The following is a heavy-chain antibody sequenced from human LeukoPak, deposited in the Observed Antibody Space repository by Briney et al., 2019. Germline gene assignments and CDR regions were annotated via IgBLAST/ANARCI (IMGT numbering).Heavy chain of an antibody. CDR3: SRDNLAWRHYFDS. CDR2: IWSDGSNS. CDR1: VFTFTTYT. J-gene: IGHJ4*02. Sequence: GRSLRLSCAESVFTFTTYTMHWVRQAPGKGLEWVALIWSDGSNSGYAESVKGRFTISRDNSKNTVSLQMNSLRAEDTAVYYCSRDNLAWRHYFDSWGQGTLVTVSS. V-gene: IGHV3-33*01.